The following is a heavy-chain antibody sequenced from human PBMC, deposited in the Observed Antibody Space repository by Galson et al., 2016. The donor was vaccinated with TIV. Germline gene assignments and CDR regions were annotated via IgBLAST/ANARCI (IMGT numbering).Heavy chain of an antibody. Sequence: LRLSCAVSGFTFSTYYMNWIRQTPGKGLEWVSYISTGGGTTYYADFVRGRFSISRDNARNSLYLEMNDLGPEDTGVYYCARAVTMRVADYYHGMDVWGQGTTVAVSS. V-gene: IGHV3-11*04. D-gene: IGHD3-3*01. CDR1: GFTFSTYY. J-gene: IGHJ6*02. CDR2: ISTGGGTT. CDR3: ARAVTMRVADYYHGMDV.